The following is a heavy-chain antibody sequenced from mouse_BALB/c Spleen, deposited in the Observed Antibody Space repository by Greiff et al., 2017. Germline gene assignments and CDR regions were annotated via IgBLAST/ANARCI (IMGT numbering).Heavy chain of an antibody. V-gene: IGHV1-87*01. J-gene: IGHJ2*01. CDR2: IYPGDGDT. D-gene: IGHD1-1*01. Sequence: VQLQQSGAELARPGASVKLSCKASGYTFTSYWMQWVKQRPGQGLEWIGAIYPGDGDTRYTQKFKGKATLTADKSSSTAYMQLSSLASEDSAVYYCARTGSSYYFDYWGQGTTLTVSS. CDR3: ARTGSSYYFDY. CDR1: GYTFTSYW.